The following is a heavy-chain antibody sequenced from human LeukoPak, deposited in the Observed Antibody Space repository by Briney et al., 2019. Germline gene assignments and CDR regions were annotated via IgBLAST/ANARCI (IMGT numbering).Heavy chain of an antibody. Sequence: SQTLSLTCAVSGGSISSGGYSWSWIRQPPGKGVEWLGYIFYSGSTYYNPSLKSRVTISVDTSKNQFSLKLSSVTAADTAVYYCARETSQKGAHYMDVWGKGTTVTISS. V-gene: IGHV4-30-4*07. D-gene: IGHD3-16*01. CDR3: ARETSQKGAHYMDV. CDR2: IFYSGST. CDR1: GGSISSGGYS. J-gene: IGHJ6*03.